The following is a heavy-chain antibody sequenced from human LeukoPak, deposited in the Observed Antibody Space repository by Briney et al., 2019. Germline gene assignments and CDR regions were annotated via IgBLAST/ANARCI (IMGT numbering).Heavy chain of an antibody. Sequence: PSETLSLTCSVSGGSISSDTYYWSWIRQPAEKGLEWLGRIYTSGSTNYNPSLKSRVTISMDTSKNQFSLKLSSVTAADTAVYYCARVASSGYYYFDSWGQGTLVTVSS. CDR3: ARVASSGYYYFDS. V-gene: IGHV4-61*02. D-gene: IGHD3-3*01. J-gene: IGHJ4*02. CDR1: GGSISSDTYY. CDR2: IYTSGST.